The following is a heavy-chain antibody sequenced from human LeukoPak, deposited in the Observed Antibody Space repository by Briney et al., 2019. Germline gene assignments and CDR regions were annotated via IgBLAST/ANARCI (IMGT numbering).Heavy chain of an antibody. D-gene: IGHD3-22*01. Sequence: SETLSLTCTVSGGSISSYYWSWIRQPPGKGLEWIGYIYYSGSTNYNPSLKSRVTISVDTSKNQFSLKLSSVTAADTAVYYCAGGDDSSGYYFRDAFDIWGQGTMVTVSS. CDR1: GGSISSYY. V-gene: IGHV4-59*01. CDR2: IYYSGST. CDR3: AGGDDSSGYYFRDAFDI. J-gene: IGHJ3*02.